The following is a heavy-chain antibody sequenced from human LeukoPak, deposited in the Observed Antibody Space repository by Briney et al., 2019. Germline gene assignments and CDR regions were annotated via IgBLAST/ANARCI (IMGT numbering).Heavy chain of an antibody. J-gene: IGHJ4*02. Sequence: GGSLRLSCAPSGFIFSRYWMTWVRQAPGKGLEWVTNIDQSGNEKFYVDSVKGRFTICRDNFKNSLYLQLNSLRVEDTAVYYCARDQGAAGDFWGQGTLVTVSS. V-gene: IGHV3-7*01. CDR2: IDQSGNEK. D-gene: IGHD6-13*01. CDR3: ARDQGAAGDF. CDR1: GFIFSRYW.